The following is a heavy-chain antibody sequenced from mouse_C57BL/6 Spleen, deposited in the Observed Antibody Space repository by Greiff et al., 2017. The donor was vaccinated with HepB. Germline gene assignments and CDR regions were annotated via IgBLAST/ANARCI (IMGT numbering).Heavy chain of an antibody. CDR1: GYTFTSYW. D-gene: IGHD2-4*01. J-gene: IGHJ3*01. CDR3: ARDDYDTEEAWFAY. CDR2: IDPNSGGT. V-gene: IGHV1-72*01. Sequence: QVQLKQPGAELVKPGASVKLSCKASGYTFTSYWMHWVKQRPGRGLEWIGRIDPNSGGTKYNEKFKSKATLTVDKPSSTAYMQLSSLTSEDSAVYYCARDDYDTEEAWFAYWGQGTLVTVSA.